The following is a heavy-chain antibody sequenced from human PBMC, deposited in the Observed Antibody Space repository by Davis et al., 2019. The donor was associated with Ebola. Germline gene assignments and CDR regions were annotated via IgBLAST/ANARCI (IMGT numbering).Heavy chain of an antibody. CDR3: ARDTIQWASYYYMDV. V-gene: IGHV3-21*01. CDR1: GFTFSSYS. Sequence: PGGSLRLSCAASGFTFSSYSMNWVRQAPGKGLEWVSSISSSSSYIYYADSVKGRFTISRDNAKNSLYLQLNSLRAEDTAVYYCARDTIQWASYYYMDVWGKGTTVTVSS. J-gene: IGHJ6*03. D-gene: IGHD3-3*01. CDR2: ISSSSSYI.